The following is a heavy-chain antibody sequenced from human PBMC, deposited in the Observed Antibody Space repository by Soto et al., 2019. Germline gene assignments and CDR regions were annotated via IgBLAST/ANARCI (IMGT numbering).Heavy chain of an antibody. CDR2: INPIGGTT. CDR1: GYTFTSYY. V-gene: IGHV1-46*01. J-gene: IGHJ3*02. CDR3: ARDLTTPYYYDSSGPGRPDAFDI. D-gene: IGHD3-22*01. Sequence: ASVKVSCKASGYTFTSYYMHWVRQALGQGLRWLEIINPIGGTTSNAQKFQGRVTMTRDTSTSTVYMELSSLRSEDTAVYYCARDLTTPYYYDSSGPGRPDAFDIWGQGTMVTVSS.